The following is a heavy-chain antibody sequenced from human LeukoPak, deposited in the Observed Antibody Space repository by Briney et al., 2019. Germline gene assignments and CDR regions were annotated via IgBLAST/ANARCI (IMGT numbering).Heavy chain of an antibody. D-gene: IGHD4-17*01. CDR1: GYSFTSYW. Sequence: GESLKISCKGSGYSFTSYWIGWVRQMPGTGLEWMGIIYPGDSDTRYSPSFQGQVTISADKSISTAYLQWSSLKASDTAMYYCAIAYGDRLYYFDYWGQGTLVTVSS. CDR3: AIAYGDRLYYFDY. V-gene: IGHV5-51*01. CDR2: IYPGDSDT. J-gene: IGHJ4*02.